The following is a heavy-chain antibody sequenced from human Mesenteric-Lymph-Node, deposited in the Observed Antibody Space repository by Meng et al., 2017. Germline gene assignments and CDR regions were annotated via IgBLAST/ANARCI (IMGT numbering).Heavy chain of an antibody. D-gene: IGHD4-17*01. J-gene: IGHJ4*02. CDR1: GFTFSDYA. Sequence: GGSLRLSCAASGFTFSDYAMHWVRQAPGKGLEWVSGISWNSGSTGYADSVKGRFTISRDNAKNSLYVQMNSLRAEDTAFYYCVKGLSNYGDYGTQYALDSWGQGTLVTVSS. V-gene: IGHV3-9*01. CDR3: VKGLSNYGDYGTQYALDS. CDR2: ISWNSGST.